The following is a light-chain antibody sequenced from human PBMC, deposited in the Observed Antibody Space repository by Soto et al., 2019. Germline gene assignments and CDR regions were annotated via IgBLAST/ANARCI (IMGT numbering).Light chain of an antibody. J-gene: IGKJ1*01. V-gene: IGKV3-15*01. Sequence: EIVMTQSPATLSVSPGERATLSCRASQSVSSNLAWYQQKPGQAPRLLIYGASTRATGIPARFSGSGSGTEFTLTINSLAAEYFAVLDCPHYNYGPPGTFGQGTKVEIK. CDR1: QSVSSN. CDR3: PHYNYGPPGT. CDR2: GAS.